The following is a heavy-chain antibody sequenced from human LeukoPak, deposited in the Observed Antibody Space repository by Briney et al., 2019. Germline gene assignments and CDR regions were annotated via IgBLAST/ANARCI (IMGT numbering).Heavy chain of an antibody. Sequence: SETLSLTCTVSGGSISSYYWSWIRQPPGKGLEWIGYIYYSGSTNYNPSLKSRVTISVDTSKNQFSLKLSSVTAADTAVYYCARDFGLAAAGTNWFDPWGQGTLVTVSS. CDR1: GGSISSYY. CDR3: ARDFGLAAAGTNWFDP. CDR2: IYYSGST. J-gene: IGHJ5*02. V-gene: IGHV4-59*12. D-gene: IGHD6-13*01.